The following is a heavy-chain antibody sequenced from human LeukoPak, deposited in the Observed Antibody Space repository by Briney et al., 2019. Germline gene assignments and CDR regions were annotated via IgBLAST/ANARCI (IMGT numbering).Heavy chain of an antibody. CDR2: ISGSGGST. J-gene: IGHJ4*02. V-gene: IGHV3-23*01. CDR1: GFTFSSYA. CDR3: AKEIVGGLHGYFDY. Sequence: PGGSLRLSCAASGFTFSSYAMSWVRKAPGKGLEWVSAISGSGGSTYYADSVKGRFTISRDNSKNTLYLQVNSLRAEDTAVYYCAKEIVGGLHGYFDYWGQGTLVTVSS. D-gene: IGHD4-23*01.